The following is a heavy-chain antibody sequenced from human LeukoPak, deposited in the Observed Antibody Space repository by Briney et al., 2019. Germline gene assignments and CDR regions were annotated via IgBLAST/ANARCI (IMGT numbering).Heavy chain of an antibody. V-gene: IGHV1-2*02. CDR2: INPNSGGT. J-gene: IGHJ6*03. D-gene: IGHD5-24*01. Sequence: GASVKVSCKASGGTFSSYAISWVRQAPGQGLEWMGWINPNSGGTNYAQKFQGRVTMTRDTSISTAYMELSRLRSDDTAVYYCARATNLDGYPYYYMDVWGKGTTVIVSS. CDR3: ARATNLDGYPYYYMDV. CDR1: GGTFSSYA.